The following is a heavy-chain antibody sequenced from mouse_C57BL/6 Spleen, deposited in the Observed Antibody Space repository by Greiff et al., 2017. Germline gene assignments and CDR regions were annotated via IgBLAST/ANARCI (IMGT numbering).Heavy chain of an antibody. D-gene: IGHD1-1*02. V-gene: IGHV1-53*01. CDR2: INPSNGGT. J-gene: IGHJ2*01. Sequence: QVQLQQPGTELVKPGASVKLSCKASGYTFTSYWMHWVKQRPGQGLEWIGNINPSNGGTNYNEKFKSKATLTVDKSSSTAYMQRSSLTSEDSAVYDLARSSVITMVVAKDWGQGTTVTVSA. CDR3: ARSSVITMVVAKD. CDR1: GYTFTSYW.